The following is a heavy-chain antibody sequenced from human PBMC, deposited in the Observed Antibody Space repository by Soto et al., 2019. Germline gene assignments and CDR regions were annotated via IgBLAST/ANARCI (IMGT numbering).Heavy chain of an antibody. Sequence: ASVKVCCKVSGYTLTELSMHWVRQAPGKGLEWMGGFDPEDGETIYAQKFQGRVTMTEDTSTDTAYMELSSLRSEDTAVYYCATGLELRDYYYGMDVWGQGTTVTVSS. J-gene: IGHJ6*02. V-gene: IGHV1-24*01. CDR2: FDPEDGET. CDR1: GYTLTELS. CDR3: ATGLELRDYYYGMDV. D-gene: IGHD1-7*01.